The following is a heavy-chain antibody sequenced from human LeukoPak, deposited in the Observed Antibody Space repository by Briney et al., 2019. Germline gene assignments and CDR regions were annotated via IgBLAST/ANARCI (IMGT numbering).Heavy chain of an antibody. V-gene: IGHV3-33*01. CDR2: IWYDGSNK. CDR1: GFIFSSYG. D-gene: IGHD4/OR15-4a*01. Sequence: QPGGSLRLSCAASGFIFSSYGMHWVRQAPGKGLEWVAFIWYDGSNKYYADSVKGRFTISRDNFKNTLYLQMNSLRAEDTAVYYCARRAGAYSHPYDYWGQGTLVTVSS. J-gene: IGHJ4*02. CDR3: ARRAGAYSHPYDY.